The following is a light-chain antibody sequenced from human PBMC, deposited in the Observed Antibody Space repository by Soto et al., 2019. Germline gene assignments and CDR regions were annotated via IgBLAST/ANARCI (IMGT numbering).Light chain of an antibody. CDR1: SSDVGGYNY. CDR3: CSYAGSFV. CDR2: DVS. Sequence: QSVLTQPRSVSGSPGQSVTISCTGTSSDVGGYNYVSWYQQHPGKAPKLMIYDVSKRPSGVPDRFSVSKSGNTASLTISGLQAEDEADYYCCSYAGSFVFGGGTKLTVL. J-gene: IGLJ2*01. V-gene: IGLV2-11*01.